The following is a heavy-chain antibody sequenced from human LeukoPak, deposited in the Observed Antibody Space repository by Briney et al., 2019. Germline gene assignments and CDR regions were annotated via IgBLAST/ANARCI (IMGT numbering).Heavy chain of an antibody. D-gene: IGHD6-19*01. CDR1: GFTFSSNA. Sequence: GGSLRLSCAASGFTFSSNAMSWVRQAPGKGLEWVSAISGSGGSTYYADSVKGRFTISRDNSKNPLYLQMNSLRAEDTAVYYCAKQPVAGPFDYWGQGTLVTVSS. V-gene: IGHV3-23*01. J-gene: IGHJ4*02. CDR3: AKQPVAGPFDY. CDR2: ISGSGGST.